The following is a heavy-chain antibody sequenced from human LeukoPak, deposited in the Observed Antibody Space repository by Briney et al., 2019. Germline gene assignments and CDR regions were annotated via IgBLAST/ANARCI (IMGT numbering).Heavy chain of an antibody. CDR2: IYTSGST. CDR3: ARVGDSSGYYLDAFDI. D-gene: IGHD3-22*01. Sequence: SETLSLTCTVSGGSISSYYWSWIRQPAGKGLEWIGRIYTSGSTNYNPSLKSRVTMSVDTSKNQFSLKLSSVTAADTAVYYCARVGDSSGYYLDAFDIWGQGTMVTVSS. J-gene: IGHJ3*02. CDR1: GGSISSYY. V-gene: IGHV4-4*07.